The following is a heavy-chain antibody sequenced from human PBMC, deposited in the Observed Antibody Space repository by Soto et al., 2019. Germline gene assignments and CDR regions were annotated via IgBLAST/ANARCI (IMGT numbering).Heavy chain of an antibody. J-gene: IGHJ5*02. CDR2: IMGDGTIT. Sequence: XGCLRLSTPASGFTFSSYCMHWVRQAPGEGLVWVSRIMGDGTITNYADSVKGRFTISRDNVKNTVYLQMNSLRAEDTAVYFCTRDPGRKWFDPWGQGTLVTVSS. CDR3: TRDPGRKWFDP. CDR1: GFTFSSYC. V-gene: IGHV3-74*01.